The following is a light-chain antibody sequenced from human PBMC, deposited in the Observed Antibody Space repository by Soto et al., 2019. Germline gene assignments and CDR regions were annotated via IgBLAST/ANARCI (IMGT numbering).Light chain of an antibody. V-gene: IGLV2-14*01. Sequence: QSVLTQPASVSGSPGQSITISCTGTSSDIGHYDYVSWYQQHPGKAPKLMIYEVSNRPSGVSNRFSGSKSGNTASLTISGLQAEDEADYYCSSYTSSSTFYVFGTGTKVTVL. J-gene: IGLJ1*01. CDR2: EVS. CDR3: SSYTSSSTFYV. CDR1: SSDIGHYDY.